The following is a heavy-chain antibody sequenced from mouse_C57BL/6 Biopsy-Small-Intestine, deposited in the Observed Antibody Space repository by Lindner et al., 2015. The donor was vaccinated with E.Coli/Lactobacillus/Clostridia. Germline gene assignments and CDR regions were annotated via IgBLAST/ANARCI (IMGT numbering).Heavy chain of an antibody. CDR3: ARSYFDYLDY. CDR2: INPSTGGT. V-gene: IGHV1-42*01. Sequence: VQLQESGPELVKPGASVKISCKASGYSFTGYYMNWVKQSPEKSLEWIGEINPSTGGTTYNQKFKAKATVTVDKSSSTAYMQLKSLTSEDSAVYYCARSYFDYLDYLGQGTTLTVSS. CDR1: GYSFTGYY. D-gene: IGHD2-4*01. J-gene: IGHJ2*01.